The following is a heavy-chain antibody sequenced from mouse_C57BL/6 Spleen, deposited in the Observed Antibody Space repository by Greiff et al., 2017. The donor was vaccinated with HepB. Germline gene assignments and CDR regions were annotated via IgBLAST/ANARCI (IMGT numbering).Heavy chain of an antibody. D-gene: IGHD1-1*01. Sequence: EVKLVESGPVLVKPGASVKMSCKASGYTFTDYYMNWVKQSHGKSLEWIGVINPYNGGTSYNQKFKGKATLTVDKSSSTAYMELNSLTSEDSAVYYCARERYLLGDYAMDYWGQGTSVTVSS. CDR2: INPYNGGT. CDR1: GYTFTDYY. J-gene: IGHJ4*01. V-gene: IGHV1-19*01. CDR3: ARERYLLGDYAMDY.